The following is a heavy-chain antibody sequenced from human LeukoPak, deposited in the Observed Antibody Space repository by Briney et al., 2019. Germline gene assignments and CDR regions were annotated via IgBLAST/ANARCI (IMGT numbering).Heavy chain of an antibody. CDR2: TIHRGST. CDR3: ARLGLTLRTWYFDL. D-gene: IGHD7-27*01. V-gene: IGHV4-38-2*01. CDR1: GYSVSSGYF. Sequence: PSETLSLTCAVSGYSVSSGYFWGWIRQSPGKGLEWIGSTIHRGSTYHNPPLMRRVTISLDSSKNQLSLKLRSVTAADTAIYYCARLGLTLRTWYFDLWGRGTLVTVSS. J-gene: IGHJ2*01.